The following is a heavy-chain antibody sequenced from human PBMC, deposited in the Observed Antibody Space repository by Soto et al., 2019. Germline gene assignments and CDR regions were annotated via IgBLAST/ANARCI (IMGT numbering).Heavy chain of an antibody. CDR3: ARHGGLLEWLFSYGYYYGMDV. V-gene: IGHV4-39*01. CDR2: IYYSGST. Sequence: PSETLSLTCTVSGGSISSSSYYWGWIRQPPGKGLEWIGSIYYSGSTYYNPSLKSRVTISVDTSKNQFSLKLSSVTAADTAVYYCARHGGLLEWLFSYGYYYGMDVWGQGTTVS. D-gene: IGHD3-3*01. CDR1: GGSISSSSYY. J-gene: IGHJ6*02.